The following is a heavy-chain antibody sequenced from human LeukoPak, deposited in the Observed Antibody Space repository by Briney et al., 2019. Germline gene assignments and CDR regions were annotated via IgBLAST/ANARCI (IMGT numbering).Heavy chain of an antibody. V-gene: IGHV4-34*01. D-gene: IGHD2-21*01. CDR1: GGSFSGYY. J-gene: IGHJ4*02. Sequence: TSETLSLTCAVYGGSFSGYYWSWIRQPPGKGLEWIGEINHSGSTNYNPSLKSRVTISVDTSKNQFSLKLSSVTAADTAVYYCASRRLSAYHQPFDYWGQGTLVTVSS. CDR2: INHSGST. CDR3: ASRRLSAYHQPFDY.